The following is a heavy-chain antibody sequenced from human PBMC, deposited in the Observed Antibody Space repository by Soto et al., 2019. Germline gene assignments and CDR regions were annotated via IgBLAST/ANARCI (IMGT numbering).Heavy chain of an antibody. CDR1: GASISSGDYY. Sequence: LSLTCTVSGASISSGDYYWSWIRQSPGKGLEWIGYIYYNGNIYSNPSLKSRLTISLDTSQNHFSLKLSSVTAADTALYFCARATSGDWDEGVYFDSWGQGTLVTVS. J-gene: IGHJ4*02. V-gene: IGHV4-30-4*01. D-gene: IGHD2-21*02. CDR3: ARATSGDWDEGVYFDS. CDR2: IYYNGNI.